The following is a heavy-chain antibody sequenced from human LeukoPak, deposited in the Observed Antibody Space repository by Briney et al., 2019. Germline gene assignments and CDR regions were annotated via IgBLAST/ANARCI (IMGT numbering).Heavy chain of an antibody. V-gene: IGHV3-30-3*01. D-gene: IGHD4-17*01. CDR2: ISYDGSNK. CDR3: ARTGRLQYGDYVAFDY. CDR1: GFTFSSYA. Sequence: GRSLRLSCAASGFTFSSYAMHWVRQAPGKGLEWVAVISYDGSNKYYADSVKGRFTFSRDNAKNSLYLQMNSLRAEDTAVYYCARTGRLQYGDYVAFDYWGQGTLVTVSS. J-gene: IGHJ4*02.